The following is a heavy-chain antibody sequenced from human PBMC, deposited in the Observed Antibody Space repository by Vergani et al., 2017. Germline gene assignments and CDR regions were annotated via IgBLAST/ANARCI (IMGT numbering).Heavy chain of an antibody. D-gene: IGHD4-11*01. J-gene: IGHJ6*03. CDR3: ARVNTETNGHLYYYYYMDV. Sequence: QVQLQQWGGGLLKPSETLSLTCVVNGGSFTSYDWTWIRQSPGEGLEWVGDIDHTGRPDYNPSLESRITMSVDKSRNQFSLTLNSVTATDTAIYFCARVNTETNGHLYYYYYMDVWGQGTAVTVS. CDR2: IDHTGRP. CDR1: GGSFTSYD. V-gene: IGHV4-34*01.